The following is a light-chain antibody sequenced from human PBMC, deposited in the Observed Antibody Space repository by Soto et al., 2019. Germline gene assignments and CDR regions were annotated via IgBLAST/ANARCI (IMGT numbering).Light chain of an antibody. Sequence: QPVLTQPPSASGTPGQRVTISCSGSSSKIGSNTVNWYQQLPGTAPKLLIYSNNQRPSGVPDRFSGSKSGTSASLAISGLQSEDEADYYCAAWDDSLNGPVFGGGTKVTVL. CDR3: AAWDDSLNGPV. V-gene: IGLV1-44*01. CDR2: SNN. CDR1: SSKIGSNT. J-gene: IGLJ2*01.